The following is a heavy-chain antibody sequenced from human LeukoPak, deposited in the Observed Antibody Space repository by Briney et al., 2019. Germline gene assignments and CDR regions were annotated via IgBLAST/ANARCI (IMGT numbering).Heavy chain of an antibody. J-gene: IGHJ4*02. D-gene: IGHD5-18*01. Sequence: GGSLRLSCAASGFTVSSNYMSWVRQAPGKGVEWVSVIYSGGSTYYADSVKGRFTISRDNSKNTLYLQMNSLRAEDTAVYYCAREEREYSYGPFDYWGQGTLVTVSS. CDR3: AREEREYSYGPFDY. CDR1: GFTVSSNY. CDR2: IYSGGST. V-gene: IGHV3-53*01.